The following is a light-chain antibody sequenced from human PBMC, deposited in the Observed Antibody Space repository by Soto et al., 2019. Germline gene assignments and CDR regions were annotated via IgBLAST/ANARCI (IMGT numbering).Light chain of an antibody. J-gene: IGKJ2*01. CDR2: WAS. CDR3: QQYYSTPYT. Sequence: DIVMTQSPDSLAVSLGERATINCKSSQSVLYSSNNKNYLAWYQQKPGQPPKLLIYWASTRESGVPDRFSGSGSGTDFTLTISSLHAEDVAVYYCQQYYSTPYTFGQGTTLEIK. CDR1: QSVLYSSNNKNY. V-gene: IGKV4-1*01.